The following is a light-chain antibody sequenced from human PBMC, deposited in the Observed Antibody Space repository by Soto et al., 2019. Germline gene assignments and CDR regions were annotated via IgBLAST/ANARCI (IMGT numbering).Light chain of an antibody. V-gene: IGLV1-44*01. CDR3: ASWDDSLNGPV. CDR2: TNN. J-gene: IGLJ3*02. CDR1: SSNIGTNT. Sequence: QSVLTQPPSASGTPGQRVTISCSGSSSNIGTNTVNWYQHLPGTAPELLIYTNNQRPSGVPDRFSGSKSGTSASLAFRGLQSEDEADYYCASWDDSLNGPVFGGGTQLTVL.